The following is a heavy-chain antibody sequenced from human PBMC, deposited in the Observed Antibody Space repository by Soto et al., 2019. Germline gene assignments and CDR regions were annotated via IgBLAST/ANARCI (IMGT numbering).Heavy chain of an antibody. D-gene: IGHD6-19*01. CDR3: ARDDSSGRTGNYYYGMDV. CDR1: GFTFSSYG. V-gene: IGHV3-48*02. J-gene: IGHJ6*02. CDR2: ITNSSSNI. Sequence: GGSLRLSCAASGFTFSSYGMHWVRQAPGKGLEWVSVITNSSSNIYYADSVKGQFTISRDNAKNTLYLQMNSLRDEDTAVYYFARDDSSGRTGNYYYGMDVWGQGTTVTVSS.